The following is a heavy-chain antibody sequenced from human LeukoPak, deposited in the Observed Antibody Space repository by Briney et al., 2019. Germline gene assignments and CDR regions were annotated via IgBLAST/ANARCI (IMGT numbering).Heavy chain of an antibody. D-gene: IGHD4/OR15-4a*01. Sequence: GGSLRLSCVASGFTFSDYYMSWIRQAPGKGLEWVSHISSRGTITYYADSVKGRFTISRDNAKNSLCLQMNSLRAEDTAVYYCARDDSTMADYWGQGTLVTVSS. V-gene: IGHV3-11*01. CDR1: GFTFSDYY. CDR3: ARDDSTMADY. J-gene: IGHJ4*02. CDR2: ISSRGTIT.